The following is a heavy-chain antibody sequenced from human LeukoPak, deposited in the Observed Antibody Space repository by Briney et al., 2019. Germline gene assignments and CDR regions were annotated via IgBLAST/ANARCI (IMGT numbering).Heavy chain of an antibody. CDR1: GFTFSSYA. D-gene: IGHD2-15*01. CDR3: ARADIVVVVAACFDY. Sequence: GGSLRLSCAASGFTFSSYAMHWVRQAPGKGLDWVAVISYDGSNKYYADSVKGRFTISRDNSNNTLYLQMNSLRAEDTAVYYCARADIVVVVAACFDYWGQGTLVTVSS. J-gene: IGHJ4*02. CDR2: ISYDGSNK. V-gene: IGHV3-30*04.